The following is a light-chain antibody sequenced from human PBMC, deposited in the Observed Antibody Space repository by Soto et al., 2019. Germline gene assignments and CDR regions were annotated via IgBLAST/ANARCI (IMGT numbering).Light chain of an antibody. CDR3: GSYASSLYV. Sequence: QSVLTQPASVSGSPGQSITISCTRTSSDVGGYDYVSWYQQHPGKAPKLMIYEVANRPSGFSNRFSGSKSGNTASLTISGLQAEDEADYYCGSYASSLYVFGTGTK. J-gene: IGLJ1*01. CDR2: EVA. V-gene: IGLV2-14*01. CDR1: SSDVGGYDY.